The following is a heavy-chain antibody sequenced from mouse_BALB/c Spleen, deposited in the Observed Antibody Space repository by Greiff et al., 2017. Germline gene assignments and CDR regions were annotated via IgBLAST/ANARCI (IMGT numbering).Heavy chain of an antibody. V-gene: IGHV5-15*02. CDR3: ARIYYDYDGAMDY. CDR2: ISNLAYSI. J-gene: IGHJ4*01. CDR1: GFTFSDYG. D-gene: IGHD2-4*01. Sequence: EVKLVESGGGLVQPGGSRKLSCAASGFTFSDYGMAWVRQAPGKGPEWVAFISNLAYSIYYADTVTGRFTISRENAKNTLYLEMSSLRSEDTAMYYCARIYYDYDGAMDYWGKGTSVAVSS.